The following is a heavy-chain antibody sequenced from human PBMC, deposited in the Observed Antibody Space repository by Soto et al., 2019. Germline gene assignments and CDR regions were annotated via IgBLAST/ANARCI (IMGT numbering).Heavy chain of an antibody. D-gene: IGHD3-10*01. CDR1: GFTFSSYD. Sequence: TGGSLRLSCAASGFTFSSYDMHWVRQATGKGLEWVSAIGTAGDTYYPGSVKGRFTISRENAKNSLYLQMNSLRAEDTAVYYCARVLVEYYYGSGSYYRYYYYGMDVWGQGTTVTVSS. V-gene: IGHV3-13*01. CDR3: ARVLVEYYYGSGSYYRYYYYGMDV. CDR2: IGTAGDT. J-gene: IGHJ6*02.